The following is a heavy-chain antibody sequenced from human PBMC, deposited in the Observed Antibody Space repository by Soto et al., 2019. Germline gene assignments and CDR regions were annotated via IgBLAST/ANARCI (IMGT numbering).Heavy chain of an antibody. CDR3: AKGGGSYYRHPQIDH. CDR1: GFTFSTYG. J-gene: IGHJ4*02. V-gene: IGHV3-30*18. Sequence: QVQLVESGGGVVQPGRSLRLSCAASGFTFSTYGMHWVRQAPGKGLEWVAVMSYDGSNKYYADSVRGRFTISRDNSKNTLYLQMNSLRVEDTAVYYCAKGGGSYYRHPQIDHWGQGTLLTVSS. CDR2: MSYDGSNK. D-gene: IGHD1-26*01.